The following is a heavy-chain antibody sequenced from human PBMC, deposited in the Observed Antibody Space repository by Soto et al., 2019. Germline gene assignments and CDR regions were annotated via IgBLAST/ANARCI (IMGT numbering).Heavy chain of an antibody. CDR2: EYSGST. D-gene: IGHD6-19*01. CDR3: ATYTSDGGGRGY. CDR1: GASISRDH. V-gene: IGHV4-59*08. Sequence: QVQLQESGPGLVKPSETLSLTCTVSGASISRDHWNWIRQPPGKGLEWIGEYSGSTNYKPSLKSRVTLSVDTSKNQFSLKLSSGTAADTAVYFCATYTSDGGGRGYWGQGTLVTVSS. J-gene: IGHJ4*02.